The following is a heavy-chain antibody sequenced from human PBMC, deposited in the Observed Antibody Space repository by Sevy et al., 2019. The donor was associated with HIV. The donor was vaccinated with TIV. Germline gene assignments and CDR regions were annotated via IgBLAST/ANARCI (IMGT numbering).Heavy chain of an antibody. CDR3: ARDRAGTIYFDY. CDR2: IYSGGST. Sequence: GGSLRLSCAASGFTVSSNYMSWVRQAPGKGLEWVSVIYSGGSTYYADSVKGRFTISRDNSKNTLYLQMNSLTAEDTAVYYCARDRAGTIYFDYWGQGTLVTVSS. CDR1: GFTVSSNY. V-gene: IGHV3-53*01. D-gene: IGHD6-19*01. J-gene: IGHJ4*02.